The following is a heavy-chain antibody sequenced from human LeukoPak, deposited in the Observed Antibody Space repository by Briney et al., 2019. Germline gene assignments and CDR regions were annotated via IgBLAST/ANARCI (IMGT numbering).Heavy chain of an antibody. Sequence: ASVKVSCKASGYTLTSFDINWVRQATGQGLEWMGWMNPNSGNTGYAQKFQGRVTMTRNTSISTAYMELSSLRSEDTAVYYCTQINDYSKGYYFDYWGQGTLVTVSS. CDR1: GYTLTSFD. J-gene: IGHJ4*02. CDR2: MNPNSGNT. CDR3: TQINDYSKGYYFDY. V-gene: IGHV1-8*01. D-gene: IGHD4-11*01.